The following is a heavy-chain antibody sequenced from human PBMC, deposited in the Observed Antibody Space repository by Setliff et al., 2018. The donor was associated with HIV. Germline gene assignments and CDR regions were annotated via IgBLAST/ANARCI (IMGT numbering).Heavy chain of an antibody. CDR3: AKDGQILSGYYYFFDS. D-gene: IGHD3-22*01. V-gene: IGHV3-33*06. Sequence: TFSSYAMHWVRQAPGKGLEWVAVIWSDGGHKYYADSVKGRFTLSRDNSKNTLYLQMNSLRAEDTAVYYCAKDGQILSGYYYFFDSWGQGTLVTVSS. CDR1: TFSSYA. CDR2: IWSDGGHK. J-gene: IGHJ4*02.